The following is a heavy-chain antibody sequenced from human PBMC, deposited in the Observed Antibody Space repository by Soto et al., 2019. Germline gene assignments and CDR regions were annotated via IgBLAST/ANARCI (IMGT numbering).Heavy chain of an antibody. V-gene: IGHV3-66*01. CDR3: ARGDFDS. CDR1: GFTVSDSF. CDR2: IFSGGDT. Sequence: EVPLVESGGGLVQPGGSLRLSCAASGFTVSDSFMSWVRQAPGKGLEWVSTIFSGGDTYYADSVKGRFSISRDNSKNTFYLQMNNLRAEDTALFYCARGDFDSWGQGTLVTVSS. J-gene: IGHJ4*02.